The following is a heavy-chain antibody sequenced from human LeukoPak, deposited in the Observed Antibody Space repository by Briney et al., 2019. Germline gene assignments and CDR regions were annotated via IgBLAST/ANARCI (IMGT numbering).Heavy chain of an antibody. V-gene: IGHV3-23*01. CDR2: ISAGGSNT. CDR3: AKDRMSFMELPWDAYDV. J-gene: IGHJ3*01. Sequence: PGGSLRLSCAASGFTFSNYGMTWVRQAPGKGPEWVSVISAGGSNTYYANSVKGRFTISRDNSKNTLYLQMNNLRAADTALYFCAKDRMSFMELPWDAYDVWGQGTRVTVTS. CDR1: GFTFSNYG. D-gene: IGHD3-16*02.